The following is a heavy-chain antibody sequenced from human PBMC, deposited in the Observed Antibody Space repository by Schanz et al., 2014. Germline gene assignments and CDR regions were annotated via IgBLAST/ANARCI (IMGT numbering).Heavy chain of an antibody. D-gene: IGHD1-26*01. J-gene: IGHJ4*02. V-gene: IGHV3-33*01. CDR3: ARDSGSHYLVDY. CDR2: IWYDGSNK. Sequence: QVHLVESGGGVVQPGRSLRLSCAASGFTFSSYGMHWVRQAPGKGLEWVAIIWYDGSNKYYADSVKGRFTISRDNSKNTLFLQMNSLRAEDTAVYYCARDSGSHYLVDYWGQGTLVTVSS. CDR1: GFTFSSYG.